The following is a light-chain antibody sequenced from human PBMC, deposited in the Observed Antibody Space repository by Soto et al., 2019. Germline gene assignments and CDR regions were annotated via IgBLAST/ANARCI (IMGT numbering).Light chain of an antibody. Sequence: DIVMNQSPDAVAVSLSERATINCKSSQRVLYSSTNNNYLAWYQQKPGEPPKLLIYWASTRESGVPGRFGGSGSGTEFTLTSSSRLAEDVPDYYYQQAETPPLTFGEGTKVEL. J-gene: IGKJ1*01. CDR3: QQAETPPLT. V-gene: IGKV4-1*01. CDR2: WAS. CDR1: QRVLYSSTNNNY.